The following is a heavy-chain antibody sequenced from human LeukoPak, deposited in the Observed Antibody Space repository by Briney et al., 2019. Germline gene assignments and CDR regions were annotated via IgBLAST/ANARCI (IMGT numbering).Heavy chain of an antibody. Sequence: GGSLRLSCAASGFTLSSYNVNWVRQAPGKGLDWVSYISGGSTTIYYADSVRGRFTISRDNAKSSLYLQMNSLRGDDTAVYYCARVKTYGDYSLDYWGQGTLVTVSS. CDR1: GFTLSSYN. CDR2: ISGGSTTI. J-gene: IGHJ4*02. V-gene: IGHV3-48*01. CDR3: ARVKTYGDYSLDY. D-gene: IGHD4-17*01.